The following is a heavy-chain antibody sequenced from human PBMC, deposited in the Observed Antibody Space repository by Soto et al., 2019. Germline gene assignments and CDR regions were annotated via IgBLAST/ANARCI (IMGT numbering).Heavy chain of an antibody. J-gene: IGHJ5*02. CDR2: INPNSGGT. CDR3: ARGPYQLDNWFDP. V-gene: IGHV1-2*04. D-gene: IGHD2-2*01. CDR1: GYTFTGYY. Sequence: EASVKVSCKASGYTFTGYYMHWVRQAPGQGLEWMGWINPNSGGTNYAQKFQGWVTMTRDTSISTAYMELSRLRSDDTAVYYCARGPYQLDNWFDPWGQGTLVTVSS.